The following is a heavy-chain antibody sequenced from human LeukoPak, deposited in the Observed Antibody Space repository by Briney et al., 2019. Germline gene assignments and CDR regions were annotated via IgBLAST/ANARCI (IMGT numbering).Heavy chain of an antibody. D-gene: IGHD4-11*01. CDR1: GFTFSIYA. J-gene: IGHJ4*02. V-gene: IGHV3-23*01. Sequence: PGGSLRLSCAASGFTFSIYAMSWVRQAPGKGLEWVSTINGGGVNTHYADSVGGRFTISRDNSKNTLFLQMNSLRDEDTAVYYCAKDLYSNYGPADYWGQGTLVTVSS. CDR3: AKDLYSNYGPADY. CDR2: INGGGVNT.